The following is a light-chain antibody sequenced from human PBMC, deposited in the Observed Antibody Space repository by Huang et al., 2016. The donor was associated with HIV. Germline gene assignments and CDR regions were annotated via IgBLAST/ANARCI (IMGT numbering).Light chain of an antibody. Sequence: EIVMTQSPATLSVSPGERATLSCRVSQSVSSNLAWYQQKPGQAPRLLIYGESTRATGIPARFSGSGSGTYFTLTISSLQSEDFAVYYCQQYNNWPPWTFGQGTKVEIK. CDR2: GES. CDR3: QQYNNWPPWT. CDR1: QSVSSN. J-gene: IGKJ1*01. V-gene: IGKV3-15*01.